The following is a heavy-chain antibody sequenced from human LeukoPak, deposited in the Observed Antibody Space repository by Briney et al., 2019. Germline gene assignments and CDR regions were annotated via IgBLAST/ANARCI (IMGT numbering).Heavy chain of an antibody. J-gene: IGHJ4*02. CDR2: IIPIFGTA. V-gene: IGHV1-69*05. CDR1: GGTFSSYA. Sequence: SVKVSCKASGGTFSSYAISGVRQAPGKGLEWMGGIIPIFGTANYAQRFQGRVTITTDESTSTAYMGLSSLSSEATAVYYCARAGPIYDSSGYYFAYWGQGTLVTVSS. CDR3: ARAGPIYDSSGYYFAY. D-gene: IGHD3-22*01.